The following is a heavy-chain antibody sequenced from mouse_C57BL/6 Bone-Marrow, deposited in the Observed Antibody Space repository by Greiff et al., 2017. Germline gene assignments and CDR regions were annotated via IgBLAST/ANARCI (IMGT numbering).Heavy chain of an antibody. CDR2: IYPGNSDT. Sequence: VHVKQSGTVLARPGASVKMSCKTSGYTFTSYWMHWVKQRPGQGLEWIGAIYPGNSDTSYNQKFKGKAKLTAVTSASAAYMELSSLTNEDSAVYYCTRGGSSYDWFAYWGQGTLVTVSA. V-gene: IGHV1-5*01. CDR3: TRGGSSYDWFAY. D-gene: IGHD1-1*01. J-gene: IGHJ3*01. CDR1: GYTFTSYW.